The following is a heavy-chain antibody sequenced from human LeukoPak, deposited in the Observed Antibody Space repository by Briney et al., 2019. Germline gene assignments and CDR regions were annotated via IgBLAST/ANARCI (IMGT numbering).Heavy chain of an antibody. CDR1: GFTFSSYE. CDR2: ISSSGSTI. Sequence: GGSLRLSCAASGFTFSSYEMNWVRQAPGKGLEWVSYISSSGSTIYYADSVKGRFTISRDNAKISLYLQMNSLRAEDTAVYYCARGPRGVFGVVTSDYWGQGTLVTVSS. V-gene: IGHV3-48*03. CDR3: ARGPRGVFGVVTSDY. D-gene: IGHD3-3*01. J-gene: IGHJ4*02.